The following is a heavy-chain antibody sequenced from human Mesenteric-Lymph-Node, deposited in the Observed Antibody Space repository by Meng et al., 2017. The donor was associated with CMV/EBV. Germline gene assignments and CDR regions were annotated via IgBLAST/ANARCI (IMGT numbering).Heavy chain of an antibody. D-gene: IGHD6-13*01. CDR1: GFTFSSYA. J-gene: IGHJ6*02. CDR3: ARDQEYSSSWYLNYYYYYGMDV. V-gene: IGHV3-30*04. CDR2: ISYDGSNK. Sequence: GESLKISCAASGFTFSSYAMHWVRQAPGKGLEWVAVISYDGSNKYYADSVKGRFTISRDNSKNTLYLQMNSLRAEDTAVYYCARDQEYSSSWYLNYYYYYGMDVWGQGTTVTVSS.